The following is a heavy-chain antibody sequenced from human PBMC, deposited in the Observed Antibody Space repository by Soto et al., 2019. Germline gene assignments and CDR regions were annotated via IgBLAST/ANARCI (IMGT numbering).Heavy chain of an antibody. CDR2: FDPEDGET. D-gene: IGHD4-17*01. CDR3: ATALFEGYCDSTPFLLIWGMDV. V-gene: IGHV1-24*01. Sequence: ASVKVSCKVSGYTLTELSMHWVRQAPGKGLEWMGGFDPEDGETIYAQKFQGRVTMTEDTSTDTAYMELSSLRSEDTAVYYCATALFEGYCDSTPFLLIWGMDVWGQGTTVTVSS. CDR1: GYTLTELS. J-gene: IGHJ6*02.